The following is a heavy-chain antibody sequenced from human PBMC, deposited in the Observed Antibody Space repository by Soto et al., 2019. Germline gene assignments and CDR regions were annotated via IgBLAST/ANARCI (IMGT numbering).Heavy chain of an antibody. CDR2: MYYSGST. D-gene: IGHD1-1*01. Sequence: QVQLQESGPGLVKPSQTLSLTCTVSGGSISSGSYYWTWIRQYPGKGLEWIGHMYYSGSTYYNPSLKSRVXTSTAXXKNQFSLKLTSVPAADTAVYYCARKIRERPYYFDYWGQGTLVSVSS. V-gene: IGHV4-31*03. CDR3: ARKIRERPYYFDY. CDR1: GGSISSGSYY. J-gene: IGHJ4*02.